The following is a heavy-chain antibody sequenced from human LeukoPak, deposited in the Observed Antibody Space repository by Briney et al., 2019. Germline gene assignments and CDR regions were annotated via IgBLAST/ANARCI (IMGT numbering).Heavy chain of an antibody. V-gene: IGHV3-21*01. CDR1: GFTFSSYS. D-gene: IGHD6-13*01. J-gene: IGHJ3*02. Sequence: GGSLRVSCAASGFTFSSYSMNWVRQAPGKGLEWVSSISSSSSYIYYADSVKGRFTISRDNAKNSLYLQMNSLRAEDTAVYYCARGEQQLTHDAFDIWGQGTMVTVSS. CDR2: ISSSSSYI. CDR3: ARGEQQLTHDAFDI.